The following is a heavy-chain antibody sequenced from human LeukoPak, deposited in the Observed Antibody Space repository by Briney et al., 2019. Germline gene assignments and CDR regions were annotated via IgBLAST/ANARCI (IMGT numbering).Heavy chain of an antibody. CDR2: IYHSGST. D-gene: IGHD7-27*01. Sequence: SETLSLTCSASAYSISSGYYWGWIRQPPGKGLEWIGSIYHSGSTYYNPSLKSRVTISVDTSKNQFSLKLSSVTAADTAVYYCARDQNWAIDYWGQGTLVTVSS. J-gene: IGHJ4*02. CDR1: AYSISSGYY. V-gene: IGHV4-38-2*02. CDR3: ARDQNWAIDY.